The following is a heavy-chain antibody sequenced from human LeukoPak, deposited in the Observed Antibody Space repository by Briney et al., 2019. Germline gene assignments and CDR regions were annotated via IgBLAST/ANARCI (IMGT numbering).Heavy chain of an antibody. CDR1: GFTFGDYA. V-gene: IGHV3-49*04. CDR2: IRSKAYGETT. D-gene: IGHD3-3*01. CDR3: TRDRPYYDFWSGSIGGDFDY. J-gene: IGHJ4*02. Sequence: GGSLRLSCTASGFTFGDYAMSWVRQAPGKGLEWVGFIRSKAYGETTEYAASVKGRFTISRDDSKSIAYLQMNSLKTEDTAVYYCTRDRPYYDFWSGSIGGDFDYWGQGTLVTVSS.